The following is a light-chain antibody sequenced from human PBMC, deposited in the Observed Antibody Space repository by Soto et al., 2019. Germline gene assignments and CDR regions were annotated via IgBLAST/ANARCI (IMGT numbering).Light chain of an antibody. CDR1: QSVSSY. CDR2: DAS. J-gene: IGKJ2*01. V-gene: IGKV3-11*01. Sequence: EIVLTQSPATLSLSPGERATLSCRASQSVSSYLAWYQQKPGQAPRLLIYDASNRATGIPARFSGSGSGTDFTLSISSLEPEAFAVYFCQQRGSWPPYTFGQGTRLEIK. CDR3: QQRGSWPPYT.